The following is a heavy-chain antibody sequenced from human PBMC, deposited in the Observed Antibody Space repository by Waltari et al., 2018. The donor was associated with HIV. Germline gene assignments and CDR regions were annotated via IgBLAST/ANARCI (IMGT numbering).Heavy chain of an antibody. J-gene: IGHJ4*02. CDR3: ARERYCSGGSCPFDY. Sequence: QLQLQESGPGLVKPSETLSLTCTVSGGSISSNSYYWGWIRQPPGKGLEWIGGIYYSGSTYYNPSLKSRVTISVDTSKNQFSLKLSSVTAADTAVYYCARERYCSGGSCPFDYWGQGTLVTVSS. D-gene: IGHD2-15*01. CDR2: IYYSGST. V-gene: IGHV4-39*07. CDR1: GGSISSNSYY.